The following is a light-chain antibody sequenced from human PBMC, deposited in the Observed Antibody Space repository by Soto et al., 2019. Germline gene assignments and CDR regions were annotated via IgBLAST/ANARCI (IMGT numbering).Light chain of an antibody. V-gene: IGKV1-39*01. Sequence: DIQVTQSPSSLSASVGDRVTITCRASQSINTFLNWYQQRPGKAPNLLIYGASNLQSGVPSRFSGSGSGTEFTLTISSLQPEDVATYYCQKYNSVPLTFGGGTKVEIK. CDR1: QSINTF. CDR2: GAS. CDR3: QKYNSVPLT. J-gene: IGKJ4*01.